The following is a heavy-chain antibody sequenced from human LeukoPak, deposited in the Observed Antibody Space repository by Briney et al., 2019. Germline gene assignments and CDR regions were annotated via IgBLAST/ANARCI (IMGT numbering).Heavy chain of an antibody. V-gene: IGHV4-61*02. D-gene: IGHD2-2*02. CDR2: IYTSGST. J-gene: IGHJ3*02. CDR1: GGSISSSSYY. CDR3: ARDLQYCSSTSCYIAFDI. Sequence: PSETLSLTCTVSGGSISSSSYYWSWIRQPAGKGLEWIGRIYTSGSTNYNPSLKSRVTMSVDTSKNQFSLKLSSVTAADTAVYYCARDLQYCSSTSCYIAFDIWGQGTMVTVSS.